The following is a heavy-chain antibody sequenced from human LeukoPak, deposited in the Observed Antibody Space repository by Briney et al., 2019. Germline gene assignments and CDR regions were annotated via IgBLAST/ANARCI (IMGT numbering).Heavy chain of an antibody. CDR3: ARMAGGSPVDY. CDR2: IIPILGIA. V-gene: IGHV1-69*04. J-gene: IGHJ4*02. D-gene: IGHD1-26*01. CDR1: GGTFSSYA. Sequence: SVKVSCKASGGTFSSYAISWVRQAPGQELEWMGRIIPILGIANYAQKFQGRVTITADKSTSTAYMELSSLRSEDTAVYYRARMAGGSPVDYWGQGTLVTVSS.